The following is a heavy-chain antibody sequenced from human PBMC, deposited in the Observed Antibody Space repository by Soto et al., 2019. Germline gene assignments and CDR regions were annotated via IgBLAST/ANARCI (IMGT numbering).Heavy chain of an antibody. CDR2: IYRTGST. CDR3: ACRVPGTSVDY. CDR1: GGSFTSNNW. J-gene: IGHJ4*02. V-gene: IGHV4-4*02. Sequence: PSETLSLTCAVSGGSFTSNNWWTWVRQPPGQGLEWIGEIYRTGSTNYNPSLKSRVTISLDKSENQFSLKVTSLTAADTAVYYGACRVPGTSVDYWGQGTLVTVSS. D-gene: IGHD2-8*02.